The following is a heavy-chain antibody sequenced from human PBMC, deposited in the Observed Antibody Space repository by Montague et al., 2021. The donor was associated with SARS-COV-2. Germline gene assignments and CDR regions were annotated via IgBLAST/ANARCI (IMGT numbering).Heavy chain of an antibody. J-gene: IGHJ4*02. CDR1: GGSISSSSYY. V-gene: IGHV4-39*01. D-gene: IGHD5-12*01. CDR3: ARRGYSGDDYPLLVDY. CDR2: IYYSANT. Sequence: SESLSLTCTVSGGSISSSSYYWGWIRQPPGKGLEWIGSIYYSANTYHTPSLRSPVTIAVATSKNQFSLKLSSVTAADTAVYYCARRGYSGDDYPLLVDYWGQGTLVTVSS.